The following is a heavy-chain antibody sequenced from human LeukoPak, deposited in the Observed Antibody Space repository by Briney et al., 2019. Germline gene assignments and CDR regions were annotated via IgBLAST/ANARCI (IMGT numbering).Heavy chain of an antibody. CDR3: ARPRYCSGGSCYLSD. D-gene: IGHD2-15*01. V-gene: IGHV3-48*02. CDR1: AFTFSDYS. Sequence: GGSLRLSCAASAFTFSDYSMNWVRQAPGKGLEWISYIDTSSSTMYYADSVMGRFTIFRDNAKESLYLQMNSHRDEDTAVYYCARPRYCSGGSCYLSDWGQGTLVTVSS. J-gene: IGHJ4*02. CDR2: IDTSSSTM.